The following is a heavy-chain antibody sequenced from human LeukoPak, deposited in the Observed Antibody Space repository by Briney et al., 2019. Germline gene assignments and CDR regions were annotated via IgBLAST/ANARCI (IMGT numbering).Heavy chain of an antibody. V-gene: IGHV4-34*01. J-gene: IGHJ4*02. CDR1: GGSFSGYY. CDR2: INHSGST. D-gene: IGHD6-19*01. Sequence: PSETLSLTCAVYGGSFSGYYWSWIRQPPGKGLEWIGEINHSGSTNYNPSLKSRVTISVDTSKNQCSLKLSSVTAADTAVYYCARANGIAVAGYYFDYWGQGTLVTVSS. CDR3: ARANGIAVAGYYFDY.